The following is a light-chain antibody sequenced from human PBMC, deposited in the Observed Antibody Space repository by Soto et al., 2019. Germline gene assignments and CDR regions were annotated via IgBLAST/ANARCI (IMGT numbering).Light chain of an antibody. CDR3: QQYNSYPKT. CDR2: DAS. J-gene: IGKJ1*01. Sequence: DIQMTQSPSTLSASVGDRVTITCPASQSISSWLAWYQQKPGKAPKLLIYDASSLESGVPSRFSGSGSGTEFTLTISSLQPDDFATYYCQQYNSYPKTFGQGTKVDIK. CDR1: QSISSW. V-gene: IGKV1-5*01.